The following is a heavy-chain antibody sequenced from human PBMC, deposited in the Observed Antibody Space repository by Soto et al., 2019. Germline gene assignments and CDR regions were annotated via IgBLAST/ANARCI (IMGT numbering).Heavy chain of an antibody. D-gene: IGHD3-22*01. CDR1: GFTFSSYG. CDR3: ARDFRPYYYDSSGAFDI. CDR2: IWYDGSNK. V-gene: IGHV3-33*01. Sequence: PGGSLRLSCAASGFTFSSYGMHWVRQAPGKGLEWVAVIWYDGSNKYYADSVKGRFTISRDNSKNTLYLQMNSPRAEDTAVYYCARDFRPYYYDSSGAFDIWGQGTMVTVSS. J-gene: IGHJ3*02.